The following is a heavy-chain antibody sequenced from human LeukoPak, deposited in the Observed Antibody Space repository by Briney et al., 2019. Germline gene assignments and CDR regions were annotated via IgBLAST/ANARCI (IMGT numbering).Heavy chain of an antibody. CDR2: ISGSGGST. J-gene: IGHJ4*02. V-gene: IGHV3-23*01. D-gene: IGHD2-2*01. CDR3: AKVGYCSSTSCYAGKSFDY. Sequence: GGSLRLSCAASGFTFSSYATSWVRQAPGKGLEWVSAISGSGGSTYYADSVKGRFTISRDNSKNTLYLQMNSLRAEDTAVYYCAKVGYCSSTSCYAGKSFDYWGQGTLVTVSS. CDR1: GFTFSSYA.